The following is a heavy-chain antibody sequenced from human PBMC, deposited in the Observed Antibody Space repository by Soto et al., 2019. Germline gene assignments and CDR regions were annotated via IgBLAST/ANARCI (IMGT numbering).Heavy chain of an antibody. J-gene: IGHJ4*02. Sequence: EVHLVESGGGLVKPGGSLRLSCAASGFTFSSAWLNWVRQAPGKGLEWVGRIKGKVHGETTDYAAPVKGRFSISRDDSSNTLHLQMNSLEIEDTAVYYCTADPHYYTGGVAYWGQGALVTVSS. CDR2: IKGKVHGETT. CDR1: GFTFSSAW. CDR3: TADPHYYTGGVAY. V-gene: IGHV3-15*07. D-gene: IGHD2-8*02.